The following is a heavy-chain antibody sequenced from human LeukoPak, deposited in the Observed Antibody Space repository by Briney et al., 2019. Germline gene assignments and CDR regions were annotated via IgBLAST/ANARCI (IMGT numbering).Heavy chain of an antibody. Sequence: ASVKVSCKASGYTFTGYYMHWVRQAPGQGLEWMGWINPNSGGTNYAQKFQGRVTMTRDTSISTAHMELRSLRSDDTAVYYCARDRQTNWFDPWGQGTLVTVSS. J-gene: IGHJ5*02. CDR1: GYTFTGYY. CDR2: INPNSGGT. CDR3: ARDRQTNWFDP. V-gene: IGHV1-2*02.